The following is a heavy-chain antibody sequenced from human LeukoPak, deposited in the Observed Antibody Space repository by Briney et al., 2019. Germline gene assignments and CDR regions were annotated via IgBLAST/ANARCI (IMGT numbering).Heavy chain of an antibody. J-gene: IGHJ6*02. CDR2: VTGISSYI. CDR1: GFTFNSYN. D-gene: IGHD1-1*01. Sequence: GGSLRLSCAASGFTFNSYNMNWVRQAPGKGLEWVSSVTGISSYIYYADSVRGRFTVSRDNAKNSLHLQMNSLSAEDTAVYYCSRDTTYYYYAMDVWGQGTTVTVSS. CDR3: SRDTTYYYYAMDV. V-gene: IGHV3-21*01.